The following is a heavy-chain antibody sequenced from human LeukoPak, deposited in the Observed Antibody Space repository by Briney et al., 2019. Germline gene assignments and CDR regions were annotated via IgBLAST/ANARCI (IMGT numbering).Heavy chain of an antibody. CDR1: GFTFSSYA. D-gene: IGHD2-2*01. V-gene: IGHV3-23*01. Sequence: PGGSLRLSCAASGFTFSSYAMSWVRQAPGKGLEWVSAISGSGGSTYYADSVKGRFTISRDNSKNTLYLQMNSLRAEDTAVYYCAKTPGYCSSTSCHIDYWGQGTLVTVSS. CDR3: AKTPGYCSSTSCHIDY. CDR2: ISGSGGST. J-gene: IGHJ4*02.